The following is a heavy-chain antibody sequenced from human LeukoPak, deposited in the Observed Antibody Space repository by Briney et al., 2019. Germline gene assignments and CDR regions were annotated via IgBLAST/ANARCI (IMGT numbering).Heavy chain of an antibody. D-gene: IGHD6-19*01. V-gene: IGHV1-18*01. J-gene: IGHJ4*02. CDR2: ISAYNGNT. CDR1: GYTFTSYG. Sequence: ASVKVSCKASGYTFTSYGISWVRQAPGQGLEWMGWISAYNGNTNYAQKLQGRVTMTTDTSTSTAYMELRSLRSDDTALYYCAREYREYSSGWPFDYWGQGTLVTVSS. CDR3: AREYREYSSGWPFDY.